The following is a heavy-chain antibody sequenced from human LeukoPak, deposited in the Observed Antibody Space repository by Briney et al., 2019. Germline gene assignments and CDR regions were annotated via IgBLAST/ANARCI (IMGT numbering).Heavy chain of an antibody. Sequence: SETLSLTCTVSGGSISSYYWSWIRQPPGKGLEWIGYIYYSGSTNYNPSLKSRVTISVDTSKNQFSLKLSSVTAADTAVYYCARDRGYCSSTSCPYHWFDPWGQGTLVTVSS. J-gene: IGHJ5*02. V-gene: IGHV4-59*01. CDR2: IYYSGST. CDR3: ARDRGYCSSTSCPYHWFDP. CDR1: GGSISSYY. D-gene: IGHD2-2*01.